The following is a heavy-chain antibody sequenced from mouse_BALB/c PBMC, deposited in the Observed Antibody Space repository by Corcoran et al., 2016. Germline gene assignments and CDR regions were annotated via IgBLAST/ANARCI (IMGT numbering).Heavy chain of an antibody. CDR2: INPSTGYT. J-gene: IGHJ4*01. CDR3: ARKDYYAMDY. V-gene: IGHV1-7*01. Sequence: QVQLQQSGADLAKPGASVKMSCKASGYTLTSYWMHWVKQRPGQGLEWIGYINPSTGYTEYNQKFKDKATLTADKSSSTAYMQLSSLTSEDSAVDYCARKDYYAMDYWGQGTSVTV. CDR1: GYTLTSYW.